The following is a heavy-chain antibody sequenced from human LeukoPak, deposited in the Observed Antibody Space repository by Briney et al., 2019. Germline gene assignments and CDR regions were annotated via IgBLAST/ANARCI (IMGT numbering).Heavy chain of an antibody. V-gene: IGHV3-30*18. CDR2: ISYDGSNK. CDR1: GFTFSTFG. J-gene: IGHJ4*02. D-gene: IGHD2-2*01. CDR3: AKDVPSAYFDY. Sequence: GGSLRLSCAASGFTFSTFGMNWVRQAPGKGLEWVAVISYDGSNKYYADPVKGRFTISRDNSKNTLYLQMNSLRAEDTAVYYCAKDVPSAYFDYWGQGTLVTVSS.